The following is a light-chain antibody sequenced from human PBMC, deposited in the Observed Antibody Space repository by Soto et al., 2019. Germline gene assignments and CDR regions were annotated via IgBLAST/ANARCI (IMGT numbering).Light chain of an antibody. CDR3: QQRSNWPPFT. J-gene: IGKJ3*01. CDR1: QSVSSY. CDR2: GAS. V-gene: IGKV3-11*01. Sequence: EMVLTQAPATLSLSPGERATLSCRASQSVSSYLVWYHQKPGQAPRLLIYGASTRATGIPARFSGSGSGTDFTRPISSLEPEDFAVYYCQQRSNWPPFTFGPGTKVDV.